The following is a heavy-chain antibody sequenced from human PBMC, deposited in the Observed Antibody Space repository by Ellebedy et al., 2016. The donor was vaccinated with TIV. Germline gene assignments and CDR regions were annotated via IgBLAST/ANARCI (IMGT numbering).Heavy chain of an antibody. J-gene: IGHJ4*02. CDR2: VSYSGST. CDR3: ATRPYKSGQHFFGVFDY. V-gene: IGHV4-31*03. CDR1: GGSVNSDSFF. D-gene: IGHD2-15*01. Sequence: MPSETLSLTCTVSGGSVNSDSFFWSWIRQHPGKGLEWIGYVSYSGSTNYNPSLKSRVTMSIDTSKNQFSLNLNSVTAADTAVYYCATRPYKSGQHFFGVFDYWGQGALVTVSS.